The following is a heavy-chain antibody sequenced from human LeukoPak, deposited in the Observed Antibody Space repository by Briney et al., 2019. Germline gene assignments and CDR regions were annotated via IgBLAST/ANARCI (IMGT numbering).Heavy chain of an antibody. J-gene: IGHJ4*02. Sequence: GGSLRLSCAASGFTFSNAWMSWVRQAPGKGLGWVGRIKSKTDGGTTDYAAPVKGRFTISRDDSKNTLYLQMNSLKTEDTAVYYCTTDVLTGPSFDYWGQGTLVTVSS. CDR3: TTDVLTGPSFDY. CDR1: GFTFSNAW. D-gene: IGHD3-9*01. CDR2: IKSKTDGGTT. V-gene: IGHV3-15*01.